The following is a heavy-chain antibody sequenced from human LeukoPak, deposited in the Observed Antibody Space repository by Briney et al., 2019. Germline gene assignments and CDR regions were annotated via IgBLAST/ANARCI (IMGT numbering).Heavy chain of an antibody. V-gene: IGHV3-33*06. CDR2: IWYDGSNK. J-gene: IGHJ5*01. CDR3: AKDSSSWNNWFDS. D-gene: IGHD6-13*01. Sequence: GGSLRLSCAASGSTFSSYGMHWVRQAPGKGLEWVAVIWYDGSNKYYADSVKGRFTISRDNSKNTLYLQMNSLGAEDTAVYYCAKDSSSWNNWFDSWGQGTLVTVSS. CDR1: GSTFSSYG.